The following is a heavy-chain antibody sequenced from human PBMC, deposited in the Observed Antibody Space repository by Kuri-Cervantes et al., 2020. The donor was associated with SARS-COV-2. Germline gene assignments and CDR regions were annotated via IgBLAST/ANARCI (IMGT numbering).Heavy chain of an antibody. CDR1: GGSFSGYY. J-gene: IGHJ6*02. Sequence: SETLSLTCAVYGGSFSGYYWSWIRQPPGKGLEWIGEINHSGSTNYNPSLKSRVTISVDTSKNQFSLKLSSVTAADTAVYYCARTNRGRYYYYYGTDVWGQGTTVTVSS. CDR2: INHSGST. D-gene: IGHD3-10*01. CDR3: ARTNRGRYYYYYGTDV. V-gene: IGHV4-34*01.